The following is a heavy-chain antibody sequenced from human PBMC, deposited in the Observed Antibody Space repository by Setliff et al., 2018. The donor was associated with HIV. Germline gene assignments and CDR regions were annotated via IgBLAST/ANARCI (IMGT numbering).Heavy chain of an antibody. CDR2: MNTNGSST. CDR3: VRGWEVAGQFDY. J-gene: IGHJ4*01. Sequence: GGSLRLSCAASGFTFSSYWMHWVRQAPGKGLVWVFGMNTNGSSTRYADSVKGRFTISRDNAKNMLYLQMNSLSADDTAVYYCVRGWEVAGQFDYWGQGTMVTVSS. V-gene: IGHV3-74*01. D-gene: IGHD6-19*01. CDR1: GFTFSSYW.